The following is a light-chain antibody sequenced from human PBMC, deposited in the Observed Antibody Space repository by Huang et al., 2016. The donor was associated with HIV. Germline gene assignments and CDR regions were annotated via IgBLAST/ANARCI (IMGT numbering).Light chain of an antibody. Sequence: DIQMTQSPSSLSASVGDRVTITCRASQSISFYLNWYQQKPGKAPKLLIYAASSLQSGVPSRFSGSGSGTDFTLTISSLQPEDFVTYYCQQSYSAPQTFDQGTKVEIK. J-gene: IGKJ1*01. CDR3: QQSYSAPQT. CDR1: QSISFY. CDR2: AAS. V-gene: IGKV1-39*01.